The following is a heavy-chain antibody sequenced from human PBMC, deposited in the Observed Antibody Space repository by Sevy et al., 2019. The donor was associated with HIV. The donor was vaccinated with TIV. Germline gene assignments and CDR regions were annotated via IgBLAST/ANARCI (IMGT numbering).Heavy chain of an antibody. CDR1: GFTFSSYT. V-gene: IGHV3-21*01. CDR3: ATDKGGYDPFDY. J-gene: IGHJ4*02. CDR2: ISYSSEYI. Sequence: GGSLRLSCAASGFTFSSYTLNWVRQAPGKGLEWVSSISYSSEYIYYVDSVKGRFTISRDNAKNSLYLQMSSLRAEDTAVYYCATDKGGYDPFDYWGQGTLVTVSS. D-gene: IGHD5-12*01.